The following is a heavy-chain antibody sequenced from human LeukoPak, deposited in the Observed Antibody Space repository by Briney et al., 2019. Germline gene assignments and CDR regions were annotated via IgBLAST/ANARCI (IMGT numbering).Heavy chain of an antibody. Sequence: SETLSLTCTVSGGSISSSSYYWGWIRQPPGKGLEWIGSIYYSGSTYYNPSLKSRVTISADTSKNQFSLKLSSVTAADTAVYYCASVRVEMATSYYYYYYMDVWGKGTTVTVSS. V-gene: IGHV4-39*01. CDR3: ASVRVEMATSYYYYYYMDV. J-gene: IGHJ6*03. CDR2: IYYSGST. D-gene: IGHD5-24*01. CDR1: GGSISSSSYY.